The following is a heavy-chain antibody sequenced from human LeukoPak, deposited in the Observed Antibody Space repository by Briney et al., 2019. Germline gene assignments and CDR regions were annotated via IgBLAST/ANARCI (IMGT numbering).Heavy chain of an antibody. CDR2: INAGNGNT. CDR3: ARAGGRDGDPYYYYYGMDV. J-gene: IGHJ6*02. V-gene: IGHV1-3*01. CDR1: GYTFTSYA. D-gene: IGHD4-17*01. Sequence: GASVKVSCKASGYTFTSYAMHWVRQAPGQRLEWMGWINAGNGNTKYSQKFQGRVTITRDTSASTAYMELSSLRSEDTAVYYCARAGGRDGDPYYYYYGMDVWGQGTTVTVSS.